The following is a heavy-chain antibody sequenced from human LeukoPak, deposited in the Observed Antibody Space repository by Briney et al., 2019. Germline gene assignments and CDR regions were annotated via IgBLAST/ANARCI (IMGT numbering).Heavy chain of an antibody. J-gene: IGHJ4*02. V-gene: IGHV1-18*01. CDR3: ARDVPALSFFSW. Sequence: ASVKVSCKASGYTFTSYGISWVRQAPGQELEWMGWISAYNGNTNYAQKLQGRVTMTTDTSTSTAYMELRSLRSDDTAVYYCARDVPALSFFSWWGQGTLVTVSS. D-gene: IGHD2-2*01. CDR2: ISAYNGNT. CDR1: GYTFTSYG.